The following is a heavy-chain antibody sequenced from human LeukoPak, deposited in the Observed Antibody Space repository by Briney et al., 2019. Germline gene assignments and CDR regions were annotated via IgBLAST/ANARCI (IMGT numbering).Heavy chain of an antibody. CDR2: INPNSGNT. Sequence: ASVKVSCKASGYTFTSYDINWVRQATGQGLEWMGWINPNSGNTGYAQKFQGRVTMTRNTSISTAYMELSSLRSEDTAVYYCVRGIRRRNYYYYYMDVWGKGTTVTVSS. CDR1: GYTFTSYD. V-gene: IGHV1-8*01. CDR3: VRGIRRRNYYYYYMDV. D-gene: IGHD6-6*01. J-gene: IGHJ6*03.